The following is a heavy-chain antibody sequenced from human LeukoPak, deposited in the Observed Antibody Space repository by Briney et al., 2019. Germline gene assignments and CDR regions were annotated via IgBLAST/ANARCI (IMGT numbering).Heavy chain of an antibody. CDR2: INHSGST. J-gene: IGHJ4*02. CDR3: ARGCPRSFSISMPRQPTYYFDY. V-gene: IGHV4-34*01. Sequence: PSETLSLTCAVYGGSFSGYYWSWIRQPPGKGLEWIGEINHSGSTNYNPSLKSRVTISVDTSKNQFSLKLSSVTAADTAVYYCARGCPRSFSISMPRQPTYYFDYWGQGTLVTVSS. CDR1: GGSFSGYY. D-gene: IGHD2/OR15-2a*01.